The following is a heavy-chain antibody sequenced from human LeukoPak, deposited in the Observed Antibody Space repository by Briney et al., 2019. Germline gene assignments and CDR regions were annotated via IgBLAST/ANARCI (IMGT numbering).Heavy chain of an antibody. J-gene: IGHJ4*02. D-gene: IGHD6-19*01. Sequence: PSQTLSLTCTVSGGSISSGDYYWSWIRQPPGKGLEWIGYIYYSGSTYYNPSLKSRVTISVDTSKNQFSLKLSSVTAADTAVYYCAREIQYSSGWLLEDYWGQGTLVTVSS. V-gene: IGHV4-30-4*01. CDR3: AREIQYSSGWLLEDY. CDR2: IYYSGST. CDR1: GGSISSGDYY.